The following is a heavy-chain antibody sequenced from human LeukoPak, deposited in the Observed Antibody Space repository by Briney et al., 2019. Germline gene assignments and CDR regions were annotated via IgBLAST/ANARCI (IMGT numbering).Heavy chain of an antibody. CDR2: IYSGGTT. D-gene: IGHD1-26*01. CDR3: ARHGSKLVGPSTIYFDK. CDR1: GGSINNNY. Sequence: SETLSLTCTVSGGSINNNYWSWIRQPPGKELEWLGYIYSGGTTSYNPSLESRVTISVDTSNNQFSLKLNSVTAADTAVYFCARHGSKLVGPSTIYFDKWGQGILVTVSS. V-gene: IGHV4-4*09. J-gene: IGHJ4*02.